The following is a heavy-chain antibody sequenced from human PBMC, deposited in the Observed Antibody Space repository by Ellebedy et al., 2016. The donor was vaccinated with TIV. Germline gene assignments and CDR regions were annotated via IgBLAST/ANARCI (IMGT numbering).Heavy chain of an antibody. CDR1: GYRFTSYW. J-gene: IGHJ3*02. CDR2: IYPGDDDT. Sequence: GESLKISCQGSGYRFTSYWIGWVRQMPGKGLDWMGIIYPGDDDTRYSPSFQGQVTISPDKSSSTAYLQWRSLKASDTAMYYCATHYGGGGHDGFDIWGQGTTVIVSS. CDR3: ATHYGGGGHDGFDI. V-gene: IGHV5-51*01. D-gene: IGHD4-23*01.